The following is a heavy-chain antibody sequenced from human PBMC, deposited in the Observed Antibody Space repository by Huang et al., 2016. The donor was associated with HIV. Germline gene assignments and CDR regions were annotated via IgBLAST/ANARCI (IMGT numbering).Heavy chain of an antibody. D-gene: IGHD4-17*01. V-gene: IGHV3-30*18. Sequence: QVHLEESGGGVVQPGRPLRLSCTASGFMFSTFGIGWVRQAPGKRRGWVEGISNDGSRKYYVDSVKGRFTISRDNSKNIVYLQMNSLRPEDTAVYYCAKPSGDYEFFDFWGQGTVVTVSS. CDR1: GFMFSTFG. CDR2: ISNDGSRK. J-gene: IGHJ4*02. CDR3: AKPSGDYEFFDF.